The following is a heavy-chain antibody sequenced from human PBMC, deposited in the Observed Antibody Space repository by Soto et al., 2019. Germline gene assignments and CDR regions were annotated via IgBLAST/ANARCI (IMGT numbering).Heavy chain of an antibody. D-gene: IGHD1-1*01. Sequence: GGSLRLSCVGSGFTFSTYSIHWVRQAPGKGLEWVSSISSRSDIYYANSAKGRFTISRDNSKNTLYLQMSSLRAEDTAVYYCVKSIWNDARFNYFDYWGQGTLVTVSS. CDR2: ISSRSDI. J-gene: IGHJ4*02. CDR1: GFTFSTYS. V-gene: IGHV3-21*01. CDR3: VKSIWNDARFNYFDY.